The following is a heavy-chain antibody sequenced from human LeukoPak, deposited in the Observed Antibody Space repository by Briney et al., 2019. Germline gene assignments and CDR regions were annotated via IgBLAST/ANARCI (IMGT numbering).Heavy chain of an antibody. Sequence: ASVKVSCKVSGYTLTELSMHWVRQAPGKGLEWMGGFDPEDGETIYAQKFQGRVTITADKSTSTAYMELSSLRSEDTAVYYCARGQSGYSSGWYPYYFDYWGQGTLVTVSS. CDR1: GYTLTELS. CDR3: ARGQSGYSSGWYPYYFDY. D-gene: IGHD6-19*01. J-gene: IGHJ4*02. V-gene: IGHV1-24*01. CDR2: FDPEDGET.